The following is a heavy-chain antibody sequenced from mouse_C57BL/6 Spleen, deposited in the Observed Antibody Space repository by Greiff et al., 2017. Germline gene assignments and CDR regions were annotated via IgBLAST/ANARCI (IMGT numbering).Heavy chain of an antibody. CDR1: GYTFTSYW. CDR3: ARDYGSSLYWYFDV. J-gene: IGHJ1*03. V-gene: IGHV1-72*01. CDR2: IDPNSGGT. D-gene: IGHD1-1*01. Sequence: QVQLQQSGTELVKPGASVKLSCKASGYTFTSYWMHWVKQRPGRGLEWIGRIDPNSGGTKYNEKFKSKATLTVDKPSSTAYMQLSSLTSEDSAVYYCARDYGSSLYWYFDVWGTGTTVTVSS.